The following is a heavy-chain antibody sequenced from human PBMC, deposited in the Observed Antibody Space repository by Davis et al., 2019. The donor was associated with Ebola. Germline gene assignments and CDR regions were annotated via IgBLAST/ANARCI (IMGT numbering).Heavy chain of an antibody. D-gene: IGHD6-6*01. J-gene: IGHJ6*02. V-gene: IGHV3-33*08. CDR1: GFTFDAYA. Sequence: PGGSLRLSCAASGFTFDAYAMHWVRQAPGKGLEWVAVIWYDGSNKYYADSVKGRFTISRDNSKNTLYLQMNSLRAEDTAVYYCARDRSSYYYYGMDVWGQGTTVTVSS. CDR2: IWYDGSNK. CDR3: ARDRSSYYYYGMDV.